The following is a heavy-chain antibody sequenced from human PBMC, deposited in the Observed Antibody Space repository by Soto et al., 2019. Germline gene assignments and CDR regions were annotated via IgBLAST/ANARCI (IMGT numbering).Heavy chain of an antibody. CDR3: SGVHREWNYYCGMDV. Sequence: GGSLRLSCVASGFTFTNAWMSWVRQAPGKGLEWVGPIKSKTDNEETASAAPVKDRFTISRADLKDTLYLQMNSLKTEDAAVIYCSGVHREWNYYCGMDVWGQGTTVTVSS. CDR1: GFTFTNAW. V-gene: IGHV3-15*01. D-gene: IGHD7-27*01. J-gene: IGHJ6*02. CDR2: IKSKTDNEET.